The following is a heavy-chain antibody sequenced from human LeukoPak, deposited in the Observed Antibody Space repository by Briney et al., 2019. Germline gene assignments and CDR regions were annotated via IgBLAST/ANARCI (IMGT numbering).Heavy chain of an antibody. CDR2: ISYSGSNK. Sequence: TGGSLRLSCAASGFTFSSYGMHWVRQAPGKGLEWVAVISYSGSNKNYADSVKGRFTISRDNSKNTLFLQMNSLRVEDTAVYYCARGSWRFSSGWHPNFDYWGQGTLVTVSS. V-gene: IGHV3-30*03. D-gene: IGHD6-25*01. J-gene: IGHJ4*02. CDR3: ARGSWRFSSGWHPNFDY. CDR1: GFTFSSYG.